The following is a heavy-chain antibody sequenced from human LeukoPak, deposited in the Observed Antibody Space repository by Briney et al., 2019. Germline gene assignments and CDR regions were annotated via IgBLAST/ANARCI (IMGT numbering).Heavy chain of an antibody. CDR2: IYYSGST. CDR3: ARAEWDGSGSYYCL. V-gene: IGHV4-59*01. CDR1: GGSTSSYY. Sequence: SETLSLTCTVSGGSTSSYYWSWIRQPPGKGLEWIGYIYYSGSTNYNPSLKSRVTISVDTSKNQFSLKLSSVTAADTAVYYCARAEWDGSGSYYCLWGQGTLVTVSS. D-gene: IGHD3-10*01. J-gene: IGHJ4*02.